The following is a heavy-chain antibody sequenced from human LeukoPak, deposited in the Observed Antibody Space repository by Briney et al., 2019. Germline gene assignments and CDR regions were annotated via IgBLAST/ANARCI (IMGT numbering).Heavy chain of an antibody. J-gene: IGHJ4*02. CDR1: GGSITHYY. Sequence: SETLSLTCTVSGGSITHYYWTWIRQPPGKTLEWIGYSYYSGSTKYNPSLKSRVTISVDTSKNQFSLKLSSVTAADTAVYYCARARPGGSYYGLDYWGQGTLVTVSS. V-gene: IGHV4-59*12. D-gene: IGHD1-26*01. CDR2: SYYSGST. CDR3: ARARPGGSYYGLDY.